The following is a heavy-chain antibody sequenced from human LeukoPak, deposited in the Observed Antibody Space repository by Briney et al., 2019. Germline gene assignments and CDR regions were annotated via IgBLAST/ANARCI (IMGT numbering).Heavy chain of an antibody. D-gene: IGHD4-17*01. Sequence: GGSLRLSCAASGFTFSDYYMSWIRQAPGKGLEWVSYISSSGSTIYYADSVKGRFTISRDNAKNSLYLQMNSLRAEDTAVYYCPRMTTVTSDAFDIWGQGTMVTVSS. J-gene: IGHJ3*02. V-gene: IGHV3-11*04. CDR2: ISSSGSTI. CDR3: PRMTTVTSDAFDI. CDR1: GFTFSDYY.